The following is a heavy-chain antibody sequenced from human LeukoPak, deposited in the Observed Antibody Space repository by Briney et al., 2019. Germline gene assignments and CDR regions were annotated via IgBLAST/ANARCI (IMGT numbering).Heavy chain of an antibody. V-gene: IGHV3-30-3*01. CDR2: ISYDGSNK. CDR3: ARGDYYGSGSYSDY. Sequence: GSLRLSCAASGFTFDDYAMHWVRQAPGKGLEWVAVISYDGSNKYNADSVKGRFTISRDNSKNTLYLQMNSLRSEDTAVYHCARGDYYGSGSYSDYWGQGTLVTVSS. J-gene: IGHJ4*02. D-gene: IGHD3-10*01. CDR1: GFTFDDYA.